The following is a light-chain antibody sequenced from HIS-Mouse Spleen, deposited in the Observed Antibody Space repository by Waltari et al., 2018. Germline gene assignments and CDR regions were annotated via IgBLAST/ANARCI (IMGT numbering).Light chain of an antibody. CDR3: QQYDNLHRLT. CDR1: QDISNY. Sequence: IQITQSPCSLSASVGDRVTITGQASQDISNYLNWYQQKPGKAPKLLIYDASNLETGVPSMFSGSGSGTDVTFTICSLQPEDIATYYCQQYDNLHRLTFGPGTKVDIK. J-gene: IGKJ3*01. CDR2: DAS. V-gene: IGKV1-33*01.